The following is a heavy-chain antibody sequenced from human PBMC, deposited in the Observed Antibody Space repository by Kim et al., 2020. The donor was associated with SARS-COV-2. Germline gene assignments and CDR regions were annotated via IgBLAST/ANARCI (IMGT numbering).Heavy chain of an antibody. V-gene: IGHV3-7*03. J-gene: IGHJ4*02. Sequence: GGSLRLSCAASGFTFSGYWMSWVRQTPGKGLEWVANIQDDGSETYYLGSVRGRFTISRDNAKKSLYLQTNSLRAEDTALYYCSREHGVEVAEYFDYWGEGPRLSV. CDR3: SREHGVEVAEYFDY. CDR2: IQDDGSET. D-gene: IGHD2-21*01. CDR1: GFTFSGYW.